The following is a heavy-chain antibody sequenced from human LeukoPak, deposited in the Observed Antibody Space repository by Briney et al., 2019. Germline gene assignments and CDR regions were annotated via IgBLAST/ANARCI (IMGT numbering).Heavy chain of an antibody. CDR2: INPNSGGT. CDR1: GYTFTSYG. J-gene: IGHJ4*02. Sequence: EASVKVSCKASGYTFTSYGISWVRQAPGQGLEWMGWINPNSGGTNYAQKFQGRVTMTRDTSISTAYMELSRLRSDDTAVYYCARVFQKQLSDYWGQGSLVTVSS. CDR3: ARVFQKQLSDY. V-gene: IGHV1-2*02. D-gene: IGHD6-13*01.